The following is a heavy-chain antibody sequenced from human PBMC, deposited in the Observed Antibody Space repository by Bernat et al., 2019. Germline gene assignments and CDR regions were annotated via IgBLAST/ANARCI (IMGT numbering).Heavy chain of an antibody. CDR2: IYSSGTT. CDR1: GFTVSSNY. D-gene: IGHD6-19*01. Sequence: EVHLVESGRGLVQPGGSLRLSCAASGFTVSSNYMSWVRQAPGKGLEWVSLIYSSGTTYSADSVKGRFTISRDNSKNTLYLQMNNLRAEDTAVYYCASRKAGTVGWFNPWGQGTLVTVSS. J-gene: IGHJ5*02. V-gene: IGHV3-66*01. CDR3: ASRKAGTVGWFNP.